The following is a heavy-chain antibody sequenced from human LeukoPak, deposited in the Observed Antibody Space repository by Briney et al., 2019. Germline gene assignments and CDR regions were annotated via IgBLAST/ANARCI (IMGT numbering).Heavy chain of an antibody. CDR1: GGSTSSAGYY. J-gene: IGHJ5*02. CDR2: IGYSGDT. D-gene: IGHD2-2*02. V-gene: IGHV4-31*03. CDR3: VRAVCSSDTSCYIRFDP. Sequence: SQTLSLTCSVTGGSTSSAGYYRGWIRRHPVKGLEWIGYIGYSGDTYYNPSLRSRVSVSVDKSKNQFSLKLSSVTAADTAVYYCVRAVCSSDTSCYIRFDPWGQGTLVTVSS.